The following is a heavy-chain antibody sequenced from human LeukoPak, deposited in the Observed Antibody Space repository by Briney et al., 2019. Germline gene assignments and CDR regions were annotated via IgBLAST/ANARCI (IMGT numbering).Heavy chain of an antibody. D-gene: IGHD3-22*01. CDR1: GFTFSSYA. Sequence: GGSLRLSCAASGFTFSSYAMSWVRRAPGKGLEWVSAISGSGGSTYYADSVKGRFTISRDNSKNTLYLQMNSLRAEDTTVYYCAKARGYYDSSGYGDYFDYWGQGTLVTVSS. V-gene: IGHV3-23*01. J-gene: IGHJ4*02. CDR3: AKARGYYDSSGYGDYFDY. CDR2: ISGSGGST.